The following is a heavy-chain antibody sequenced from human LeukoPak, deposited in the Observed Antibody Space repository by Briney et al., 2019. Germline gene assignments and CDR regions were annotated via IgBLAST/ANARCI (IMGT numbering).Heavy chain of an antibody. Sequence: SQTLSLTCAVCGGFIRGGNHYWSWIRQPAGKGLEWIGRIYNSGTTDYNPSLKSRVTISVDTSKNHFSLKLTSVTAADTAVYYCARGGDAYNYFDYWGQGTLVTVSS. CDR2: IYNSGTT. J-gene: IGHJ4*02. CDR1: GGFIRGGNHY. V-gene: IGHV4-61*02. CDR3: ARGGDAYNYFDY. D-gene: IGHD5-24*01.